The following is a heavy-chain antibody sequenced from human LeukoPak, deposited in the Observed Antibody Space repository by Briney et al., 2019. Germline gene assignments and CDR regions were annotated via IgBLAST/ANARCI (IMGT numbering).Heavy chain of an antibody. CDR3: ASRRGYNWNDVG. V-gene: IGHV3-7*01. Sequence: PGGDLSFSCSASGFTSNNYWMSRVPQAPGKGLQWVANLKQAGSEKYYVDSVKGRFTISRDNAKNSRYLQMNSLRPEDTAVYFCASRRGYNWNDVGGGEGTLVTVSS. CDR2: LKQAGSEK. CDR1: GFTSNNYW. J-gene: IGHJ4*02. D-gene: IGHD1-1*01.